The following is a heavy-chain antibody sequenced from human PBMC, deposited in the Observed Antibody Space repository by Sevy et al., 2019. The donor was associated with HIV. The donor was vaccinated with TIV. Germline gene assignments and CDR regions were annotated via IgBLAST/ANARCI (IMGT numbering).Heavy chain of an antibody. J-gene: IGHJ4*02. Sequence: GGSLRLSCAASGFTFTYAWMSWVRQAPGKGLEWVGRVKGKTDGWSIDDAAPVKGRFTITKADSKNTLYLRMNSLKPEDTAVYYWSTATGSREDCSDNWGQGTLVTVSS. CDR1: GFTFTYAW. V-gene: IGHV3-15*01. CDR2: VKGKTDGWSI. CDR3: STATGSREDCSDN.